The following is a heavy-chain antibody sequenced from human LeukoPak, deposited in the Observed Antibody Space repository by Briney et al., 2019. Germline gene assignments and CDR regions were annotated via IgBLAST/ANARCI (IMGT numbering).Heavy chain of an antibody. CDR2: IYYSGST. J-gene: IGHJ3*02. V-gene: IGHV4-39*07. Sequence: SETLSLTCTVSGGSISSSSYYWGWIRQPPGKGLEWIGSIYYSGSTYYNPSLKSRVTISVDTSKNQFSLKLSSVTAADTAVYYCARNSGSYGRAFDIWGQGTMVTVSS. CDR3: ARNSGSYGRAFDI. CDR1: GGSISSSSYY. D-gene: IGHD1-26*01.